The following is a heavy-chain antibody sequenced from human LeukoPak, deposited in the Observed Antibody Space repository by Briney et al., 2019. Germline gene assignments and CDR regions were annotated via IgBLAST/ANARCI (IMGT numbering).Heavy chain of an antibody. CDR1: GLTFSSYW. Sequence: GGSLRLSCAASGLTFSSYWKSWVRQAPGKGLERVANIKQDGSEKYYEDSVKGRFTISGDNAKNSLYLQMNSLRAEDTAVYYSARGPLGQLVRYYYYMDVWGKGTTVTVSS. J-gene: IGHJ6*03. D-gene: IGHD6-6*01. V-gene: IGHV3-7*01. CDR2: IKQDGSEK. CDR3: ARGPLGQLVRYYYYMDV.